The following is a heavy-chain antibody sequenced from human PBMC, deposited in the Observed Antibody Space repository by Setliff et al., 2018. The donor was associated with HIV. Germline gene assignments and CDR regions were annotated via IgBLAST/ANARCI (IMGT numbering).Heavy chain of an antibody. CDR1: GFTLSDAW. D-gene: IGHD1-1*01. V-gene: IGHV3-15*01. CDR2: IKSNTDYGTT. CDR3: TRLQLGASDY. J-gene: IGHJ4*02. Sequence: GGSLRLSCAASGFTLSDAWMSWVRQAPGKGLEWVGRIKSNTDYGTTDYATPLKGRFTISRDDSKNTLFLQMKSLKTDDSAVYYCTRLQLGASDYWGQGSLVTVSS.